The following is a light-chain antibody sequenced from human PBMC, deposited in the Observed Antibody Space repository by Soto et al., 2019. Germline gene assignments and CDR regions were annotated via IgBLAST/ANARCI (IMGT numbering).Light chain of an antibody. V-gene: IGLV2-14*03. Sequence: QAALTQPASVSGSPGQSITISCTSTSSDVGGYNYVSWYQHHPGKAPKLMIYDVSNRPSGVSNRFSGSKSGNTASLTISGLQPEEEADYYCSSYTPRNTRKIVFGTGTKVTVL. CDR1: SSDVGGYNY. CDR3: SSYTPRNTRKIV. CDR2: DVS. J-gene: IGLJ1*01.